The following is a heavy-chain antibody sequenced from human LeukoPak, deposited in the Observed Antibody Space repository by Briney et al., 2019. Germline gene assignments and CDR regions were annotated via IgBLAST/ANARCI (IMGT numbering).Heavy chain of an antibody. J-gene: IGHJ4*02. Sequence: ASVKVSCKASGYTFTSYGISWVRQAPGQGLEWMGWISAYNGNTNYAQRLQGRVTMTTDTSTSTAYMELRSLRSDDTAVYYCARDGRWLQLVPFDYWGQGTLVTVSS. V-gene: IGHV1-18*01. CDR2: ISAYNGNT. CDR3: ARDGRWLQLVPFDY. CDR1: GYTFTSYG. D-gene: IGHD5-24*01.